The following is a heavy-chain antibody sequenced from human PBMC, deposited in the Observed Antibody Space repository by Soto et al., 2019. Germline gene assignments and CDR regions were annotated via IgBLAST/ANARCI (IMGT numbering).Heavy chain of an antibody. Sequence: WGSLRLSCAASGFSFSSYSMNWVRQAPGKGLEWVSSISSTSNYIYYADSVKGRFTISRDNAENSLYLQMNSLRAEDTAVYYCARAFSINAFDLWGQGTMVTVSS. CDR2: ISSTSNYI. V-gene: IGHV3-21*01. J-gene: IGHJ3*01. CDR3: ARAFSINAFDL. CDR1: GFSFSSYS.